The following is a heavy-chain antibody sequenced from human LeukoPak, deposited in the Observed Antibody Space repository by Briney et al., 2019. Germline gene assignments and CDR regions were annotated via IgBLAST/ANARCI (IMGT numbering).Heavy chain of an antibody. D-gene: IGHD3-10*01. CDR2: IYSGGNT. J-gene: IGHJ6*03. Sequence: PGGSLRLSCAASGFTVSSNYMSWVRQAPGKGLEWVSVIYSGGNTYYADSVKGRFTISRDNSKNTLYLQMNSLRAEDTAVYYCARGQGSITMVRGVIITDYYYMDVWGKGTTVTISS. CDR1: GFTVSSNY. V-gene: IGHV3-53*01. CDR3: ARGQGSITMVRGVIITDYYYMDV.